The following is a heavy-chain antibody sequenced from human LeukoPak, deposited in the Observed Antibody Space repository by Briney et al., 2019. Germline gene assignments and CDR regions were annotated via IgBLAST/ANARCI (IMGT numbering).Heavy chain of an antibody. D-gene: IGHD2-8*01. V-gene: IGHV1-18*01. Sequence: GASVKVSCKASGYAFTSLGMNWVRQAPGQGLEWMGWISSYNGNTNYAQKFQGRFTMTTDTSTSTAYMELGSLRSDDTAVYYCAGSYCSNGVCYKEGPGWFASWGQATLVTVSS. CDR3: AGSYCSNGVCYKEGPGWFAS. J-gene: IGHJ5*01. CDR2: ISSYNGNT. CDR1: GYAFTSLG.